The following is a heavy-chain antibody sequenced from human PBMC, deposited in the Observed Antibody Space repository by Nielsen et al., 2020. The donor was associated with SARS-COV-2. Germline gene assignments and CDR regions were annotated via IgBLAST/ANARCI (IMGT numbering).Heavy chain of an antibody. Sequence: GESLKISYAASGFTFSSYAMSWVRQAPGKGLEWVSAISGSGGSTYYADSVKGRFTISRDNSKNTLYLQMNSLRAEDTAVYYCAKVRAAGPQDYWGQGTLVTVSS. CDR1: GFTFSSYA. CDR3: AKVRAAGPQDY. V-gene: IGHV3-23*01. J-gene: IGHJ4*02. D-gene: IGHD6-25*01. CDR2: ISGSGGST.